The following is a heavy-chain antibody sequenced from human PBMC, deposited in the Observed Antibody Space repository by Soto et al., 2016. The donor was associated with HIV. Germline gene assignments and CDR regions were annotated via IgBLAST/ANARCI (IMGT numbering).Heavy chain of an antibody. V-gene: IGHV1-2*02. CDR3: ARGYYTSGSYHPAYYFDL. CDR1: GYTFTGYY. CDR2: INPNSGGT. J-gene: IGHJ2*01. Sequence: QVQLVQSGAEVKKPGASVKVSCKASGYTFTGYYMHWVRQAPGQGLEWMGWINPNSGGTNYAQKFQGRVTMTRDTSISTAYMELSRLRSDDTAVYYCARGYYTSGSYHPAYYFDLWGLAPWSLSPQ. D-gene: IGHD3-10*01.